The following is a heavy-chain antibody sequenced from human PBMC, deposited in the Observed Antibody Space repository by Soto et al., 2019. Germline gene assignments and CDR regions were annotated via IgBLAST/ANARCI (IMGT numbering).Heavy chain of an antibody. CDR3: ARHVVDRFYYYSMDV. Sequence: PSETLSLTCTVSGGSISRSSYYWGWIRQPPGEGLEWIGSIYYSGSTYYNPSLKSRVTISVDTSKNQFSLKLTSVTAADTAVYYCARHVVDRFYYYSMDVWGQGTTVTVSS. V-gene: IGHV4-39*01. J-gene: IGHJ6*02. CDR1: GGSISRSSYY. D-gene: IGHD2-21*01. CDR2: IYYSGST.